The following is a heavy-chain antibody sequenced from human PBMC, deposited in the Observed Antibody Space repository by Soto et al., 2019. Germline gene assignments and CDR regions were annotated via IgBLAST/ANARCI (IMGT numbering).Heavy chain of an antibody. CDR2: ISGSGGST. CDR1: GFTFSSYA. D-gene: IGHD3-10*01. Sequence: GGSLRLSCAASGFTFSSYAMSWVRQAPGKGLEWVSAISGSGGSTYYADSVKGRFTISRDNSKNTLYLQMNSLRAEDTAVYYCAPMVRGVQKSYFDYWGQGTLVTVS. V-gene: IGHV3-23*01. J-gene: IGHJ4*02. CDR3: APMVRGVQKSYFDY.